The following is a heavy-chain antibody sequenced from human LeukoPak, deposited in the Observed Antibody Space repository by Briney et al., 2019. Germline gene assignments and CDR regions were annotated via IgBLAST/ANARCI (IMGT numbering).Heavy chain of an antibody. Sequence: GGPLRLSCAASGFIVSNYYMSWVRQAPGKGLEWVSVVYSGGDTFHADSVKGRFTLSRDISKNTLYLQMNNLSAEDTAIYYCTRDPDGWGQGTLVTVSS. CDR2: VYSGGDT. J-gene: IGHJ4*02. CDR1: GFIVSNYY. CDR3: TRDPDG. V-gene: IGHV3-66*01.